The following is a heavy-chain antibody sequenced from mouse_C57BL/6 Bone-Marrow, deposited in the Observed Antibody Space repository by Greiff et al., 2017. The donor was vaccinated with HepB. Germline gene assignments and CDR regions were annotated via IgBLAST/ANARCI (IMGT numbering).Heavy chain of an antibody. Sequence: VQLQQPGAELVRPGSSVKLSCKASGYTFTSYWMHWVKQRPIQGLEWIGNIDPSDSETHYNQKFKDKATLTVDKSSSTAYMQLSSLTSEDSAVYYCARGELRLRYAYWGQGTLVTVSA. CDR2: IDPSDSET. D-gene: IGHD3-2*02. J-gene: IGHJ3*01. V-gene: IGHV1-52*01. CDR1: GYTFTSYW. CDR3: ARGELRLRYAY.